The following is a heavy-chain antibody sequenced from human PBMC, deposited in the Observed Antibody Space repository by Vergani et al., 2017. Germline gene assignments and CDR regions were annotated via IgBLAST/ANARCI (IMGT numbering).Heavy chain of an antibody. CDR2: IIPIFGTA. V-gene: IGHV1-69*13. CDR3: ARGLGYCSSTSCREGYYYYYGMDV. Sequence: QVQLVQSGAEVKKPGSSVKVSCKASGGNFSSYAISWVRQAPGQGLEWMGRIIPIFGTANYAQKFQGRVTITADESTSTAYMELSSLRSEDTAVYYCARGLGYCSSTSCREGYYYYYGMDVWGQGTTVTVSS. CDR1: GGNFSSYA. J-gene: IGHJ6*02. D-gene: IGHD2-2*01.